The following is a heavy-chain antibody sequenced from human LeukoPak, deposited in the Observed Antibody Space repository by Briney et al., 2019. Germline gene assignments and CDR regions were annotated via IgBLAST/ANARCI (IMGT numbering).Heavy chain of an antibody. V-gene: IGHV4-59*01. D-gene: IGHD3-9*01. CDR2: IYYSGST. CDR1: GGSISSYY. J-gene: IGHJ5*02. CDR3: ARSPGRSYYDILTGSQSWFDP. Sequence: PSETLSLTCTVSGGSISSYYWSWIRQPPGKGLEWIGYIYYSGSTNYNPSLKSRVTISVDTSKNQFSLKLSSVTAADTAVYYCARSPGRSYYDILTGSQSWFDPWGQGTLVTVSS.